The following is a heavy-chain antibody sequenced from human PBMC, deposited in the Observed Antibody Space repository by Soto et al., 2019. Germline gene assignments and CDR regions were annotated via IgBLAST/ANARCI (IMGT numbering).Heavy chain of an antibody. CDR2: IYYSGST. CDR3: ARGPSSGWYRRYFDY. V-gene: IGHV4-39*01. CDR1: GGSISSSSYY. J-gene: IGHJ4*02. Sequence: PSETLSLTCTVSGGSISSSSYYWGWIRQPPGKGMEWIGSIYYSGSTYYNPSLKSRVTISVDTSKNQFSLKLSSVTAADTAVYYCARGPSSGWYRRYFDYWGQGTLVTVSS. D-gene: IGHD6-19*01.